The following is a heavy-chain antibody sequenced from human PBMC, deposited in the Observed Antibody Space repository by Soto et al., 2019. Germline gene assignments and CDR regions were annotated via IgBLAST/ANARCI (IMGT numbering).Heavy chain of an antibody. CDR2: IYSGGST. D-gene: IGHD1-26*01. CDR1: GFTVSSNY. V-gene: IGHV3-53*04. CDR3: ARGQGWELGHAFDI. Sequence: EVQLVESGGGLVQPGGSLRLSCAASGFTVSSNYMSWVRQAPGKGLEWVSVIYSGGSTYYADSVKGRFTISRHNSKNTLYLQMNSLRAEDTAVYYCARGQGWELGHAFDIWGQGTMVTVSS. J-gene: IGHJ3*02.